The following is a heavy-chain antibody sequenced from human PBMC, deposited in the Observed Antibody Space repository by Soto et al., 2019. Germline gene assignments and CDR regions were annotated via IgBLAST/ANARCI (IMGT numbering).Heavy chain of an antibody. J-gene: IGHJ6*02. V-gene: IGHV1-69*13. D-gene: IGHD6-13*01. Sequence: SVKVSCKASGGTFSSYAISWVRQAPGQGLEWMGGIIPIFGTANYAQKFQGRVTITADESTSTAYMELSSLRSEDTAVYYCAREITAAGDYYYYGMDVWGQGTTVTVSS. CDR2: IIPIFGTA. CDR3: AREITAAGDYYYYGMDV. CDR1: GGTFSSYA.